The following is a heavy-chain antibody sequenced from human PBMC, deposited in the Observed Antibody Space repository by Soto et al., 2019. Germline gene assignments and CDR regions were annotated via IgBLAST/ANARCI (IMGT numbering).Heavy chain of an antibody. CDR1: GFTFSDYY. V-gene: IGHV3-11*05. D-gene: IGHD5-18*01. J-gene: IGHJ5*02. Sequence: QVQLVESGGGLVKPGGSLRLSCAASGFTFSDYYMSWIRQAPGKGLEWVSYISSSSSYTNYADSVKGRFTIARDNAKNSLYLQMNSLRAEDTAVYYCARVRSYESYNWFDPWGQGTLVTVSS. CDR3: ARVRSYESYNWFDP. CDR2: ISSSSSYT.